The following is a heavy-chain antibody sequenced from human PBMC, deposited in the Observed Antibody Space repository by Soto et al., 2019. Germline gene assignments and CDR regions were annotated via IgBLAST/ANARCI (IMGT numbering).Heavy chain of an antibody. J-gene: IGHJ4*02. CDR2: IWYDGSNK. Sequence: QVQLVESGGDVAQPGRSRRLSCAASGFTFSSYGMHWVRQAPGKGLEWVAVIWYDGSNKYYADSVKGRFTISRDNSKNTLYLQMNSLRAEDTAVYYCARDLEGDSYGPTFDYWGQGTLVTVSS. CDR1: GFTFSSYG. CDR3: ARDLEGDSYGPTFDY. D-gene: IGHD5-18*01. V-gene: IGHV3-33*01.